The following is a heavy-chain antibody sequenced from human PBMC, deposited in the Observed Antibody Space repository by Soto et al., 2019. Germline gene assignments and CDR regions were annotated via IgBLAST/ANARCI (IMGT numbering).Heavy chain of an antibody. V-gene: IGHV3-7*04. CDR3: ARGDYHDTSGPFSDAFDV. Sequence: GGSLRLSCAASGFTFSSYWMSWVRQAPGKGLEWVANIRQDGSEINYVDSVKGRFTISRDNTKNSLYLQMNSLRAEDTAVYYCARGDYHDTSGPFSDAFDVWGQGTMVTVSS. J-gene: IGHJ3*01. CDR2: IRQDGSEI. D-gene: IGHD3-22*01. CDR1: GFTFSSYW.